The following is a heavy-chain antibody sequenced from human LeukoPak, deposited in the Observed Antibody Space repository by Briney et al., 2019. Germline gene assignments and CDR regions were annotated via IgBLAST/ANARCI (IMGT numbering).Heavy chain of an antibody. J-gene: IGHJ4*02. CDR3: AKDIDWLAFED. CDR1: GFTVSSNY. V-gene: IGHV3-23*01. CDR2: IGPSGDKT. Sequence: PGGSLRLSCAASGFTVSSNYMSWVRQAPGKGPEWVSGIGPSGDKTYYADSVKGRFTISRDNSGNTVYLQMNSLRVEDTALYYCAKDIDWLAFEDWGQGTLVTVSS. D-gene: IGHD6-19*01.